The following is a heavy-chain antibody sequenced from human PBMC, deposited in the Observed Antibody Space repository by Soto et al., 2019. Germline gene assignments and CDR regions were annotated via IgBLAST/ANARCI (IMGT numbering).Heavy chain of an antibody. CDR3: ARVSNVVVPAAMDV. CDR1: GYSIGGGYD. V-gene: IGHV4-38-2*02. Sequence: ADTRSVTCCLAGYSIGGGYDWGWILHPPGKGLEWIGSIYHSGSTYYNPSLKSRVTISVDTSKNQFSLKLSSVTAADTAVYYCARVSNVVVPAAMDVWGQGTTVTVSS. CDR2: IYHSGST. D-gene: IGHD2-2*01. J-gene: IGHJ6*02.